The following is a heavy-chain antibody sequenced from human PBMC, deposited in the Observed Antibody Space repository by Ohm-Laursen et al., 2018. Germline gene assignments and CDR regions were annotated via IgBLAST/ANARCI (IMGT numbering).Heavy chain of an antibody. J-gene: IGHJ4*02. V-gene: IGHV3-23*01. CDR3: AKDRGFDIFFYRWDY. CDR2: ISGGGGST. CDR1: GFAFSSYS. D-gene: IGHD3-9*01. Sequence: GSLRLSCTASGFAFSSYSMNWVRQAPGKGLKWVSGISGGGGSTYYADSVKGRFTISRDNSKNTLYLQMNSLRAEDTAVYYCAKDRGFDIFFYRWDYWGQGTLVTVSS.